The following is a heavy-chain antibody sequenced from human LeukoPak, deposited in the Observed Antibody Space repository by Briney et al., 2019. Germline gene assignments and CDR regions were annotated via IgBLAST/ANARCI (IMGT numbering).Heavy chain of an antibody. V-gene: IGHV4-34*01. CDR2: INHSGST. CDR3: ARGVTVVPAATAHYFDY. J-gene: IGHJ4*02. D-gene: IGHD2-2*01. Sequence: PSGTLSLTCAVYGGSFSGYYWSWIRQPPGKGLEWIGEINHSGSTNYNPSLKSRVTISVDTSKNQFSLKLSSVTAADTAVYYCARGVTVVPAATAHYFDYWGQGTLVTVSS. CDR1: GGSFSGYY.